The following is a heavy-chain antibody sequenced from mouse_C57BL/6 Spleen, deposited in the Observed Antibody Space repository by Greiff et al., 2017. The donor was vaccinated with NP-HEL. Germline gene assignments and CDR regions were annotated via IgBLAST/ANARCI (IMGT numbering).Heavy chain of an antibody. D-gene: IGHD2-5*01. CDR3: ASGYYSNFYFDY. J-gene: IGHJ2*01. CDR1: GYTFTDYY. CDR2: IYPGSGNT. Sequence: QVQLQQSGAELVRPGASVKLSCKASGYTFTDYYINWVKQRPGQGLEWIARIYPGSGNTYYNEKFKGKATLTAEKSSSTAYMQLSSLTSEDSAVYFCASGYYSNFYFDYWGQGTTLTVSS. V-gene: IGHV1-76*01.